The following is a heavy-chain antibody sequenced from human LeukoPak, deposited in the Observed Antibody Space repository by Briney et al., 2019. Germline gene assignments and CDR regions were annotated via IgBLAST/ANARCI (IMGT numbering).Heavy chain of an antibody. CDR1: GGSISRYY. CDR3: ARGIGWFGELKNWFDP. CDR2: IYVSGGN. Sequence: PSETLSLTRAVSGGSISRYYWSWIRQPPGKGLEWMGYIYVSGGNNYNPSLKSRVTISVDTTKNQFSLKLSSVTAADTAVYYCARGIGWFGELKNWFDPWGQGTLVTVSS. D-gene: IGHD3-10*01. V-gene: IGHV4-59*01. J-gene: IGHJ5*02.